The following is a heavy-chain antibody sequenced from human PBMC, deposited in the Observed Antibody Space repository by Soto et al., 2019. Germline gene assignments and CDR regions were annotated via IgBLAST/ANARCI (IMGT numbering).Heavy chain of an antibody. D-gene: IGHD3-10*01. CDR2: IYYSGST. Sequence: QLQLQESGPGLVKPSETLSLTCTVSGGSISSSSYYWGWIRQPPGKGLEWIGSIYYSGSTYYNPSLKSRVTISVDTSKNQFSLKLSSVTAADTAVYYCARFGYGSGNKFDYWGQGTLVTVSS. V-gene: IGHV4-39*01. J-gene: IGHJ4*02. CDR3: ARFGYGSGNKFDY. CDR1: GGSISSSSYY.